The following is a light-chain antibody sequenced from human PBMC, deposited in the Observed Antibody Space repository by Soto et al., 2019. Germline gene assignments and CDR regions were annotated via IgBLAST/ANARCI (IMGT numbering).Light chain of an antibody. Sequence: EIMLTQSPGTLSLSPGERATLSCRASQSVTRLAWYQQKPGQAPRLLIYDASSRATGIPDRFSGGGSGTDFTLTINRLEPEDFAVYYCQQYGNSPWTFGQGTKVDIK. V-gene: IGKV3-20*01. CDR3: QQYGNSPWT. CDR2: DAS. CDR1: QSVTR. J-gene: IGKJ1*01.